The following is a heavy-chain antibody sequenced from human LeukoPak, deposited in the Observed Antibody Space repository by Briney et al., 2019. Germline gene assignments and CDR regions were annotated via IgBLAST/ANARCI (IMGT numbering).Heavy chain of an antibody. CDR1: GFTFSSYW. CDR3: ASDYYDSSGFLPDAFDI. CDR2: IKQDGGEK. V-gene: IGHV3-7*01. Sequence: PGGSLRLSCAVSGFTFSSYWMSWVRQAPGKGLEWVANIKQDGGEKYYVDSVKGRFTISRDNAKNSLYLQMNSLRAEDTAVYYCASDYYDSSGFLPDAFDIWGQGTMVTVS. D-gene: IGHD3-22*01. J-gene: IGHJ3*02.